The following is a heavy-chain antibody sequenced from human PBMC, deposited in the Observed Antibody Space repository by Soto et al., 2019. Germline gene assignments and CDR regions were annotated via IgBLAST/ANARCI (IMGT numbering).Heavy chain of an antibody. J-gene: IGHJ6*02. CDR2: IYYSGST. CDR1: GGSVSSGSYY. D-gene: IGHD2-2*01. CDR3: ARAPSYCISTSCYGYYYGMDV. Sequence: PSETLSLTYTVSGGSVSSGSYYWSWIRQPPGKGLEWIGYIYYSGSTNYNPSLKSRVTISVDTSKNQFSLKLSSVTAADTAVYYCARAPSYCISTSCYGYYYGMDVWGQGTTVTVSS. V-gene: IGHV4-61*01.